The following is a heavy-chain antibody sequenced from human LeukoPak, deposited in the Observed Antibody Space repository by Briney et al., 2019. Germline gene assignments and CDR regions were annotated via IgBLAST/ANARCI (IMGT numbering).Heavy chain of an antibody. CDR2: IYPGDSNT. Sequence: GESLKISCKGSGYSFTSSWIGWVRQMPGKGLEWLGMIYPGDSNTRYSPSFQGQVTISADKSISTAYLQWSSLKASDTAMYYCATVPTGRSEYDNSDYYPYFDYWGQGTWVTVSS. V-gene: IGHV5-51*01. CDR3: ATVPTGRSEYDNSDYYPYFDY. CDR1: GYSFTSSW. J-gene: IGHJ4*02. D-gene: IGHD3-22*01.